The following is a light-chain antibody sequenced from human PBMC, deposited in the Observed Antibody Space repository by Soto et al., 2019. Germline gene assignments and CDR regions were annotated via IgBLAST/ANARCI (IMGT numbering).Light chain of an antibody. V-gene: IGLV2-11*01. Sequence: QSALTLPRSVSGSPGQSVTISCTGTSSDVGRYDYVSWYQQHPGKAPKLIVYDVTERPSGVPDRFSGSKSGNTASLTISGLQAEDEADYSGCSFAGSYSYVFGTGTKVTV. CDR3: CSFAGSYSYV. CDR2: DVT. CDR1: SSDVGRYDY. J-gene: IGLJ1*01.